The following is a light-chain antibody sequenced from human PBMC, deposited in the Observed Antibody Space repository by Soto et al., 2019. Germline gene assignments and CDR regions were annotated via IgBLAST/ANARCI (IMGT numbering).Light chain of an antibody. V-gene: IGKV1-16*01. CDR2: AAT. Sequence: DIHMTQSPSSLSASVGDRVTITCRASHPIIINLVWFQQKPGKAPKSLIYAATNLQSGVPSRFSGSGGGTDFSLTISSLQPEDVATYYCQQYQCYPPSFGGGTKLEIK. J-gene: IGKJ4*01. CDR1: HPIIIN. CDR3: QQYQCYPPS.